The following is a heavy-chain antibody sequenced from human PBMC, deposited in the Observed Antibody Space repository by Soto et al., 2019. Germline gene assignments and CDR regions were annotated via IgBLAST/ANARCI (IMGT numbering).Heavy chain of an antibody. CDR1: GYTFTSYY. CDR3: AREIAAAGSYYYGMDV. Sequence: ASVKVSCEASGYTFTSYYIHWVRQAPGQGLEWMGIINPSGGSTSYAQKFQGRVTMTRDTSTSTVYMELSSLRSEDTAVYYCAREIAAAGSYYYGMDVWGQGTTVTFSS. CDR2: INPSGGST. J-gene: IGHJ6*02. V-gene: IGHV1-46*01. D-gene: IGHD6-13*01.